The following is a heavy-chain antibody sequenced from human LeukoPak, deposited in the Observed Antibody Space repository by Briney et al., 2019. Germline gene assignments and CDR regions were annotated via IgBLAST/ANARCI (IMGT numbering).Heavy chain of an antibody. CDR1: GFTFSSNW. CDR3: ARDRSWYHS. Sequence: GGSLRLSCAASGFTFSSNWMSWVRQAPGKGPEWVANIKQDGSEKYYVDSVKGRFIISRDNTKNSLYLQMNSLRAEDTAVYYCARDRSWYHSWGQGTLVTVSS. J-gene: IGHJ5*01. V-gene: IGHV3-7*03. CDR2: IKQDGSEK.